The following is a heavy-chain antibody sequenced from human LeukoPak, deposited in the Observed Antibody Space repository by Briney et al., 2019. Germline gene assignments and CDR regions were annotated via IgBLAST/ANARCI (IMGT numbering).Heavy chain of an antibody. J-gene: IGHJ4*02. CDR3: ARPRFGSIGLDY. CDR2: INSDGSST. V-gene: IGHV3-74*01. D-gene: IGHD6-6*01. CDR1: GFTFNSYW. Sequence: PEGSLRLSCAVSGFTFNSYWMHWVRQAPGKGLVWVSRINSDGSSTSYADGVKGRLTISTDNAKNKLYLQMNSQRAEDTALYYCARPRFGSIGLDYWGQGTLVTVSS.